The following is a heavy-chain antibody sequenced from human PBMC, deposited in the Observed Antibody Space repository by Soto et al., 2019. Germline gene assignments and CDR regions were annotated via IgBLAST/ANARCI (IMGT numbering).Heavy chain of an antibody. J-gene: IGHJ4*02. Sequence: PSETLSLTCGDSDSSINRNYYWLWIRQPPGKGLEWIGAIHHSGTTYYTPSLKSRVTISMDMSKNHFSLRLTSVTAADTAVYYCARGLYGANFDSWGQGTPVTVSS. CDR3: ARGLYGANFDS. CDR1: DSSINRNYY. CDR2: IHHSGTT. V-gene: IGHV4-38-2*01. D-gene: IGHD4-17*01.